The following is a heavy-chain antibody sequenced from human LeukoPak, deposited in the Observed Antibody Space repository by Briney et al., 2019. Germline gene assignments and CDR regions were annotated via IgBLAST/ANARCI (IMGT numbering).Heavy chain of an antibody. Sequence: GRSLRPSCAASGFTFSSYGMHWVRQAPGKGLEWVAVIWYDGSNKYYADSVKGRFTISRDNSKNTLYLQMNSLRAEDTAVYYCARDHGYSYGYGMDVWGQGTTVTVSS. CDR3: ARDHGYSYGYGMDV. CDR2: IWYDGSNK. J-gene: IGHJ6*02. CDR1: GFTFSSYG. D-gene: IGHD5-18*01. V-gene: IGHV3-33*01.